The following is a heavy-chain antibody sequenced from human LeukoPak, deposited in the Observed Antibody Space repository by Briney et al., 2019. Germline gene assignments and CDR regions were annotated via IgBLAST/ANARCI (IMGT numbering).Heavy chain of an antibody. D-gene: IGHD4-17*01. CDR3: TTKWTLYGDYTAVDY. CDR1: GFTFSNAW. J-gene: IGHJ4*02. Sequence: GGSLRLSCAASGFTFSNAWMSWVRQAPGNGLEWVGRIKSKTDGGTTDYAAPVKGRFTISRDDSKNTLYLQMNSLKTEDTAVYYCTTKWTLYGDYTAVDYWGQGTLVTVSS. V-gene: IGHV3-15*01. CDR2: IKSKTDGGTT.